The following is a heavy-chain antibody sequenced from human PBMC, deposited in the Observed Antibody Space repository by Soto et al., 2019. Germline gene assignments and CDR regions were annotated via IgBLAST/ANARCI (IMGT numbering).Heavy chain of an antibody. J-gene: IGHJ5*02. CDR1: GFSFSNTG. CDR3: ARDESPHRNPSWFDP. CDR2: ISFDGTNK. V-gene: IGHV3-30*03. Sequence: QVQLVESGGGVVQPGGSLRLSCEASGFSFSNTGMHWVRQAPGKGLEWVAVISFDGTNKNYGDSVKRRFSISRDNSKNFRYLQMNSLRGEDTAVYYCARDESPHRNPSWFDPWGQGTRVTVSS.